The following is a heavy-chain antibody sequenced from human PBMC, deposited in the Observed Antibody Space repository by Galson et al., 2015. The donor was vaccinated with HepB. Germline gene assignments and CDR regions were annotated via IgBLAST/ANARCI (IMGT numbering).Heavy chain of an antibody. CDR2: IYSGGST. Sequence: SLRLSCAASGFTVSSNYMSWVRQAPGKGLEWVSVIYSGGSTYFADSVKGRFTISRDNSKNTLYLQMNSLRAGDTAVYYCAKTGGYSYGFGGPADYWGQGTLVTVSS. V-gene: IGHV3-53*01. CDR3: AKTGGYSYGFGGPADY. J-gene: IGHJ4*02. D-gene: IGHD5-18*01. CDR1: GFTVSSNY.